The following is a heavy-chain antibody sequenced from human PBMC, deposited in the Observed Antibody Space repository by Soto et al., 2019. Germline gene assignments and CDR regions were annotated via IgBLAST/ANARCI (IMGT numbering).Heavy chain of an antibody. CDR1: GFTFSSYE. J-gene: IGHJ4*02. D-gene: IGHD3-10*01. CDR3: ARGLRVGPSGSGGYFDY. Sequence: GGSLRLSCAASGFTFSSYEINWVRQAPGKGMEWVSYISSSVSTIYYADSVKGRFTISRDNAKNSLYLQMNSLRAEDTAVYYCARGLRVGPSGSGGYFDYWGQVTRVTVSS. CDR2: ISSSVSTI. V-gene: IGHV3-48*03.